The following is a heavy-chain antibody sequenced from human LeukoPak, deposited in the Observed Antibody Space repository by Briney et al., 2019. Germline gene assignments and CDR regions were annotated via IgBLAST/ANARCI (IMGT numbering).Heavy chain of an antibody. CDR3: ARQSISGSSLSYFDY. CDR1: GGSISSYY. Sequence: KPSETLSLTCTVSGGSISSYYWSWIRQPPGKGLEWIGNIYDSGSTNYNPSLKSRFTISVDTSKNQCSLKLSSVTAADTAVYYCARQSISGSSLSYFDYWGQGTLVNVSS. J-gene: IGHJ4*02. V-gene: IGHV4-59*01. CDR2: IYDSGST. D-gene: IGHD3-22*01.